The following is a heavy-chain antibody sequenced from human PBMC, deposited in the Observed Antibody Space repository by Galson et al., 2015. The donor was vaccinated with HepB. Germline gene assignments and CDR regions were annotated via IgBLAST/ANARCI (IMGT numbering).Heavy chain of an antibody. CDR3: ARELTVTTPMPTGY. V-gene: IGHV1-3*01. J-gene: IGHJ4*02. Sequence: SVKVSCKASGYTFTSYAMHWVRQAPGQRLEWMGWINAGNGNTKYSQKFQGRVTITRDTSASTAYMELSSLRSEDTAVYYCARELTVTTPMPTGYWGQGTLVTVSS. D-gene: IGHD4-11*01. CDR2: INAGNGNT. CDR1: GYTFTSYA.